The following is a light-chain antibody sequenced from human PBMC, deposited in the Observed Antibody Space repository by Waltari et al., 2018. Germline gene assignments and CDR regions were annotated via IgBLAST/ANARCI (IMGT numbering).Light chain of an antibody. CDR3: QSYDISLGIVV. Sequence: QSVLTQPPSVSGAPGQRVPIPCTGSRSNLGAHYDVPWYQQLPGTAPNLLIYGTSHRPSGIPDRFSGSKSGPSASLAITGLQAEDEADYYCQSYDISLGIVVFGGGTKLTVL. J-gene: IGLJ2*01. CDR1: RSNLGAHYD. CDR2: GTS. V-gene: IGLV1-40*01.